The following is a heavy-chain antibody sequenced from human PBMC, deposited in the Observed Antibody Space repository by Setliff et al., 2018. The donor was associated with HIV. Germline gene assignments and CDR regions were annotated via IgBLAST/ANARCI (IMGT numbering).Heavy chain of an antibody. V-gene: IGHV4-38-2*01. J-gene: IGHJ6*02. CDR2: IYHSGST. CDR3: ARGTRIYYGSGKLYYYGRDV. Sequence: NPSETLSLTCAVSDYSISRGYYWGWIRQPPGKGLEWIGTIYHSGSTYYNPSLKSRFTMSVDTSKNQSSLKLSSVTAADTAVYYCARGTRIYYGSGKLYYYGRDVWGQGTTVTVSS. D-gene: IGHD3-10*01. CDR1: DYSISRGYY.